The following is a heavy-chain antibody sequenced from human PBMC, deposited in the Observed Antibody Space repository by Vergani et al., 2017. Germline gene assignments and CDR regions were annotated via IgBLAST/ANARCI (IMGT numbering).Heavy chain of an antibody. J-gene: IGHJ4*02. CDR3: ARVPRWLQLRYFDY. CDR2: INHSGST. Sequence: QVQLQQWGGGLLKPSETLSLTCVVNGGSFSGYYWSWIRQPPGKGLEWIGEINHSGSTNYNPSLKSRVTISVDTSKNQFSLKLSSVTAADTAVYYCARVPRWLQLRYFDYWGQGTLVTVSS. D-gene: IGHD5-24*01. CDR1: GGSFSGYY. V-gene: IGHV4-34*01.